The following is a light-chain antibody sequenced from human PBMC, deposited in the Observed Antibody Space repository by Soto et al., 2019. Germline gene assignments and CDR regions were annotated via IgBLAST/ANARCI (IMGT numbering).Light chain of an antibody. V-gene: IGKV3-15*01. CDR1: QSVSSN. Sequence: EIVMTQSPATLSVSPGERATLSCRASQSVSSNLAWDQQKPGQAPRVLIYDASTRATGIPARFSGSGSGTEFTLTISTLQSEDFAVYYCQQYHNWPPRTFGQGTKLEIK. CDR3: QQYHNWPPRT. J-gene: IGKJ2*01. CDR2: DAS.